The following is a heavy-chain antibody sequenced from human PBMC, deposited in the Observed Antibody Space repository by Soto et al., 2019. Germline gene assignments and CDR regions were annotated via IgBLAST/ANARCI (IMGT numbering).Heavy chain of an antibody. V-gene: IGHV4-59*01. CDR3: ARSRDSSGYWNDAFDI. J-gene: IGHJ3*02. D-gene: IGHD3-22*01. Sequence: SETLSLTCTVSGGSISSYYWSWIRQPPGKGLEWIGYIYYSGSTNYNPSLKSRVTISVDTSKNQFSLKLSSVTAADTAVYYCARSRDSSGYWNDAFDIWGQGTMVTVS. CDR1: GGSISSYY. CDR2: IYYSGST.